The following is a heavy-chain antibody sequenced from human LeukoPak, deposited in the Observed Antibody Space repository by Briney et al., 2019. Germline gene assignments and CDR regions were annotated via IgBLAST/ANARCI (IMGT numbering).Heavy chain of an antibody. V-gene: IGHV3-23*01. CDR3: ATINSWNYVGYYYYYMDV. CDR1: GFTFSSYA. Sequence: GSLRLSCAASGFTFSSYAMSWVRQAPGKGLEWVSAISGSGGSTYYADSVKGQFTISRDNSKNTLYLQMNSLRAEDTAVYYCATINSWNYVGYYYYYMDVWGKGTTVTVSS. CDR2: ISGSGGST. J-gene: IGHJ6*03. D-gene: IGHD1-7*01.